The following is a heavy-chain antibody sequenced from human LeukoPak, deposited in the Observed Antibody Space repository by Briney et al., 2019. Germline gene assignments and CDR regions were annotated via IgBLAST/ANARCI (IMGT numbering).Heavy chain of an antibody. J-gene: IGHJ4*02. CDR2: IYYSGST. D-gene: IGHD1-26*01. Sequence: PSETLSLTCTVSGRSISSSSYYWGWIPQPPGKGLEWIGSIYYSGSTYYNPSLKSRVTISVDTSKNQFSLKLSAVTAADTAVYYCAAPSGEGATGYWGQGTLVTVSS. CDR1: GRSISSSSYY. V-gene: IGHV4-39*01. CDR3: AAPSGEGATGY.